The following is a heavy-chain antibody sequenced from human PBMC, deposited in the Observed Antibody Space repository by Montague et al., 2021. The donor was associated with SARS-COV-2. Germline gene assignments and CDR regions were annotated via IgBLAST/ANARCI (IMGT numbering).Heavy chain of an antibody. D-gene: IGHD1-20*01. J-gene: IGHJ5*02. CDR1: GGSISSYY. CDR3: ARTEYNWNDWFDP. CDR2: IFHSGIT. Sequence: SETLSLTCSVSGGSISSYYWSWIRQPPGKGLEWIGYIFHSGITASNPSLKSRVTISVDMSKNQFSLQLNSVTAADSAVYYCARTEYNWNDWFDPWGQGTLVTVSS. V-gene: IGHV4-59*13.